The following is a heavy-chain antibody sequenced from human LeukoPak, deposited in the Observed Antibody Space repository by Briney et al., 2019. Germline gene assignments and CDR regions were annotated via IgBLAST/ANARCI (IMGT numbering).Heavy chain of an antibody. CDR1: GGSSSGYY. Sequence: SSETLSLTCAVYGGSSSGYYWSWIRQPPGKGLEWIGEINHSGSTNYNPSTKSRVTISVDTSKNQFSLKLTSVTAADTAVYYCGRWNCGTTSCYGGVDPWGQGTLVTVSA. D-gene: IGHD2-2*01. J-gene: IGHJ5*02. CDR2: INHSGST. CDR3: GRWNCGTTSCYGGVDP. V-gene: IGHV4-34*01.